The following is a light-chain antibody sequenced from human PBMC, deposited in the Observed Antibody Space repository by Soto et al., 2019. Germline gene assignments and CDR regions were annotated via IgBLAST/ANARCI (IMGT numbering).Light chain of an antibody. V-gene: IGKV3-20*01. Sequence: DIVLTPSPGTLSLSPGERASLSCRASQSIANSLAWYQQKPGQAPRLLIFGASNRATGSPDRISGSGAGTDFTLTISSLQPEDFVVYHCQQYGGSQRTFGQGTKVDI. CDR1: QSIANS. CDR3: QQYGGSQRT. J-gene: IGKJ1*01. CDR2: GAS.